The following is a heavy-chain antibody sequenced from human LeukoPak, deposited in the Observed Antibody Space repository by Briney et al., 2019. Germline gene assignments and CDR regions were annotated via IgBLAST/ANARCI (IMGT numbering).Heavy chain of an antibody. CDR2: IYTSGST. V-gene: IGHV4-4*07. Sequence: SETLSLTCTVSGGSISSYYWSWIRQPAGKGLEWIGRIYTSGSTNYNPSLKSRVTMSVDTSKNQFSLKLSSVTAADTAVYYCAREGDGSGYYPARWFDPWGQGTLVTVSS. D-gene: IGHD3-22*01. CDR1: GGSISSYY. J-gene: IGHJ5*02. CDR3: AREGDGSGYYPARWFDP.